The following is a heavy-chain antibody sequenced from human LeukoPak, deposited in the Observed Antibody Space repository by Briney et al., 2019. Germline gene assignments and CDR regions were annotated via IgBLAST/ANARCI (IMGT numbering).Heavy chain of an antibody. V-gene: IGHV3-48*01. CDR3: ASSGFGNLYWFDP. CDR1: GFTFSSYS. J-gene: IGHJ5*02. CDR2: ISSSSSTI. Sequence: PGGSLRLSCAASGFTFSSYSMNWVRQAPGKGLEWVSYISSSSSTIYYADSVKGRFTISRDNAKNSLYLQMYSLRAEDTAVYYCASSGFGNLYWFDPWGQGTLVTVSS. D-gene: IGHD3-10*01.